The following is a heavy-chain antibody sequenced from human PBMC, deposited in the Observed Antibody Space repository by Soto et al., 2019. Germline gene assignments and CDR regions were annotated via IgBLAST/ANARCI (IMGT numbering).Heavy chain of an antibody. CDR1: GFTFSNYG. Sequence: PGGSLRLSCVASGFTFSNYGMHWVRQAPGKGLEWVAVIWYDGRNKYYADSVKGRFTISRDNSKNTLYLQMNSLRAENTVVYYCARGYSSGSMTLDYWGQGTLVTVSS. CDR3: ARGYSSGSMTLDY. J-gene: IGHJ4*02. V-gene: IGHV3-33*01. CDR2: IWYDGRNK. D-gene: IGHD3-22*01.